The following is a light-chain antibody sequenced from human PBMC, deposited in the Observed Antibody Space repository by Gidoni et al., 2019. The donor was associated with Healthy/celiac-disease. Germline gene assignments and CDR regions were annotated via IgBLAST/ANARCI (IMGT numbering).Light chain of an antibody. CDR2: WAS. J-gene: IGKJ2*01. V-gene: IGKV4-1*01. CDR1: QSVLYSSNNKNY. CDR3: QQYYSTPYT. Sequence: VSLGERATINCKSSQSVLYSSNNKNYLAWYQQKPGQPPKLLIYWASTRESGVPDRFSGSGSGTDFTLTISSLQAEDVAVYYCQQYYSTPYTFXQXTKLEIK.